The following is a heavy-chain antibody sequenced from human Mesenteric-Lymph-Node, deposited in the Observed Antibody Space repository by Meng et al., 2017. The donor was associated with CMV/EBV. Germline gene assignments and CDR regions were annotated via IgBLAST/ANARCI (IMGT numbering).Heavy chain of an antibody. Sequence: ASVKVSCKTTVYTFSDYFIHWVRQAPGQGLEWMGWINPKTNGADYAQKFQGRVTMTRDTSISTAYMELNSLGSDDTAIYYCAKNGASRDYLTGDYWGQGTLVTVSS. J-gene: IGHJ4*02. CDR3: AKNGASRDYLTGDY. CDR2: INPKTNGA. V-gene: IGHV1-2*02. D-gene: IGHD4-17*01. CDR1: VYTFSDYF.